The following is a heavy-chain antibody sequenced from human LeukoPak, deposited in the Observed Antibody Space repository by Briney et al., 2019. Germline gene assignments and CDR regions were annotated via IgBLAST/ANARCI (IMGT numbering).Heavy chain of an antibody. D-gene: IGHD3-3*01. CDR1: GGSISSGSYY. CDR3: ARGYYDFWSGYSYYCDY. V-gene: IGHV4-61*02. CDR2: IYTSGST. Sequence: SETLSLTCTVSGGSISSGSYYWSWIRRPAGKGLEWIGRIYTSGSTNYNPSLKSRVTISVDTSKNQFSLKLSSVTAADTAVYYCARGYYDFWSGYSYYCDYWGQGTLVTVSS. J-gene: IGHJ4*02.